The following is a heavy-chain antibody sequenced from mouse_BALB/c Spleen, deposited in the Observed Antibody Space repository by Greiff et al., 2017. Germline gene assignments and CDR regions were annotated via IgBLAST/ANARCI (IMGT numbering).Heavy chain of an antibody. Sequence: EVKVEESGGGLVKPGGSLKLSCAASGFTFSSYAMSWVRQSPEKRLEWVAEISSGGSYTYYPDTVTGRFTISRDNAKNTLYLEMSSLRSEDTAMYYCAREGALLRLPFAYWGQGTLVTVSA. CDR3: AREGALLRLPFAY. V-gene: IGHV5-9-4*01. CDR1: GFTFSSYA. D-gene: IGHD1-2*01. CDR2: ISSGGSYT. J-gene: IGHJ3*01.